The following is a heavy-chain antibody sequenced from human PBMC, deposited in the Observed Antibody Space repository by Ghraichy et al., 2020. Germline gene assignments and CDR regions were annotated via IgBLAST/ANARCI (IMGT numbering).Heavy chain of an antibody. V-gene: IGHV4-4*02. CDR2: IYHSGST. CDR3: ARDGPGYSSGCLDY. CDR1: GGSISSSNW. D-gene: IGHD6-19*01. Sequence: SETLSFTCAVSGGSISSSNWWSWVRQPPGKGLEWIGEIYHSGSTNYNPSLKSRVTISVDKSKNQFSLKLSSVTAADTAVYYCARDGPGYSSGCLDYWGQGTLVTVSS. J-gene: IGHJ4*02.